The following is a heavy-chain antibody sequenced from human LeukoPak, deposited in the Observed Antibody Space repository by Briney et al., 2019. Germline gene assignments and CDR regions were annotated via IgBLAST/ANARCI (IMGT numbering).Heavy chain of an antibody. Sequence: GGSLRLSCAASGFTFSTYWMSWVRQAPGKGLEWLANIKHDGSEKYYVDSVKGRFTISRDNAKNSLFLQMNSLRAEDTAVYYCARAHFMTSVTPILALDYWGQGTLVTVSS. CDR2: IKHDGSEK. J-gene: IGHJ4*02. V-gene: IGHV3-7*04. D-gene: IGHD4-17*01. CDR3: ARAHFMTSVTPILALDY. CDR1: GFTFSTYW.